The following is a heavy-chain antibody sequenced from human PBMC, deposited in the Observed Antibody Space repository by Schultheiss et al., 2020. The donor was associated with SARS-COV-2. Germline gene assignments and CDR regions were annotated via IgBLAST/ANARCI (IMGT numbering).Heavy chain of an antibody. CDR3: ARDTSYYDSSGPWAFDI. CDR1: GGSFSGYY. CDR2: INHSGST. D-gene: IGHD3-22*01. J-gene: IGHJ3*02. V-gene: IGHV4-34*01. Sequence: SETLSLTCAVYGGSFSGYYWSWIRQPPGKGLEWIGEINHSGSTNYNPSLKSRVTISVDTSKNQFSLKLSSVTAADTAVYYCARDTSYYDSSGPWAFDIWGQGTMVTVSS.